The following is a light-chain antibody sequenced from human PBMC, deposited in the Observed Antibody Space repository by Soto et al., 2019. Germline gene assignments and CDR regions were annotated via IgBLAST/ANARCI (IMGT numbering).Light chain of an antibody. CDR2: KAS. CDR1: QSINTW. Sequence: IPMTQSPSTLSASVGDRVTITCRASQSINTWLAWYQQKPGKAPRLLIYKASTLHSGVPSRFSGSGSGTEFTLAISSLQPDDSATYYCQQYNLYSFTFGGGTKVEIK. CDR3: QQYNLYSFT. J-gene: IGKJ4*01. V-gene: IGKV1-5*03.